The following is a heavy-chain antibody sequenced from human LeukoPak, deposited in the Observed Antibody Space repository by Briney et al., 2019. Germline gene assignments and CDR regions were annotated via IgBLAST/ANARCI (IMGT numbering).Heavy chain of an antibody. V-gene: IGHV4-39*01. CDR1: GGSISSSSHY. CDR2: MYYSGST. J-gene: IGHJ6*02. CDR3: AKIIVVPAATRGYYYYYGMDV. Sequence: SETLSLTCTVSGGSISSSSHYCGCIRQPPGKGLEWTGSMYYSGSTYYNPSLKSRVTISVDTSKNQFSLKLSSVTAADTAVYYCAKIIVVPAATRGYYYYYGMDVWGQGTTVTVSS. D-gene: IGHD2-2*01.